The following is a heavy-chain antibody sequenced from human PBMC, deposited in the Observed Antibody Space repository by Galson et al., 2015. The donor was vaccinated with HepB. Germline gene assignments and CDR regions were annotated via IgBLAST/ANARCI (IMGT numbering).Heavy chain of an antibody. Sequence: SLRLSCAVSGFTFSGSAMHWVRQASGKGLEWVGRIRSKANNYATAYAASMKGRFTISRDDSKNTAYLQMNSLKAEDTAVYYCTTFGDYDAYWGQGTLVTVSS. J-gene: IGHJ4*02. CDR3: TTFGDYDAY. D-gene: IGHD4-17*01. V-gene: IGHV3-73*01. CDR2: IRSKANNYAT. CDR1: GFTFSGSA.